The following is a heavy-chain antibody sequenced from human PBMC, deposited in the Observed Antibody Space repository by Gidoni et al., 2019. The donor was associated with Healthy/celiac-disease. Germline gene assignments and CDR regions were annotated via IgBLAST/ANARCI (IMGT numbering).Heavy chain of an antibody. CDR3: AKDPSLEQWLLGFSPDYYYGMDV. V-gene: IGHV3-23*01. CDR2: ISGSGGST. J-gene: IGHJ6*02. Sequence: EVQLLESGGGLVQPGGSLRLSCAASGFTFSSYAMSWVRQAPGKGLEWVSAISGSGGSTYYADSVKGRFTISRDNSKNTLYLQMNSLRAEDTAVYYCAKDPSLEQWLLGFSPDYYYGMDVWGQGTTVTVSS. D-gene: IGHD6-19*01. CDR1: GFTFSSYA.